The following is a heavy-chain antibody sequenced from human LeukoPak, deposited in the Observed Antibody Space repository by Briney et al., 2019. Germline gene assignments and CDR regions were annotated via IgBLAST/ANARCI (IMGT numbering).Heavy chain of an antibody. Sequence: PGGSLRLSCAASGFTFSSYTMNWVRQPPGEGLEWVSNIGTSSTTIYYADSVKGRFTISRDNAKNSLYLQMNSLRADDTAVYYCARFAAGGPYYYYMDVWGKGTTVTVSS. D-gene: IGHD3-10*01. J-gene: IGHJ6*03. V-gene: IGHV3-48*01. CDR3: ARFAAGGPYYYYMDV. CDR1: GFTFSSYT. CDR2: IGTSSTTI.